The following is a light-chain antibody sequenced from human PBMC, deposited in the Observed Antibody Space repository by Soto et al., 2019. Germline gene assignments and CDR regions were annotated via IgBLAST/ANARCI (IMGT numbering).Light chain of an antibody. V-gene: IGKV1-5*03. Sequence: DIQMTQSPSTLSASVGDRVTITCRASQIISSWLARYQQKPGKAPKLLIYKASSLESGVPSRFSGSGSGTEFTLTISSLQPDDFATYYCQQYNSYWTFGQGTKVEIK. J-gene: IGKJ1*01. CDR2: KAS. CDR1: QIISSW. CDR3: QQYNSYWT.